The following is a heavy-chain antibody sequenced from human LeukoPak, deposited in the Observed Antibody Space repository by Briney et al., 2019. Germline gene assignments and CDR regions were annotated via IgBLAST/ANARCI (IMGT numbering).Heavy chain of an antibody. CDR2: MSGAGGRI. CDR3: ARYGNGEWLAHYAFDV. V-gene: IGHV3-23*01. Sequence: GGSLRLSCEASGFTFSIYAMSWVRQAPGKGLEWLSIMSGAGGRIEYADSVKGRFTISRDNSRNTVYLHMNSLRAEDTAVYYCARYGNGEWLAHYAFDVWGQGTMVTVSS. J-gene: IGHJ3*01. CDR1: GFTFSIYA. D-gene: IGHD6-19*01.